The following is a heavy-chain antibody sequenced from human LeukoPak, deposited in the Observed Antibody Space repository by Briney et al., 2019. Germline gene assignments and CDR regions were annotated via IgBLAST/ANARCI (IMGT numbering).Heavy chain of an antibody. J-gene: IGHJ5*02. D-gene: IGHD6-13*01. CDR2: INHSGST. Sequence: SETLSLTCAVYGGSFSGYYWSWIRQPPGKGLEWIGEINHSGSTNYNPSLKSRVTISVDTSKNQFSLKLSSVTAADTAVYYCASRRRWWYDPWGQGTLVTVSS. CDR3: ASRRRWWYDP. V-gene: IGHV4-34*01. CDR1: GGSFSGYY.